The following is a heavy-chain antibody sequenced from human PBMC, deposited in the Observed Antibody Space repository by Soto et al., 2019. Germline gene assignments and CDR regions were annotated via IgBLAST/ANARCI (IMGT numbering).Heavy chain of an antibody. CDR3: ARGWIQLDY. V-gene: IGHV4-59*11. Sequence: KPSETLSLTCTVSGGSISGHYWTWIRQPPGKGLEWIGYIYYNGHTYYNPSLKSRVTISVDTSKNQFSLKVRSVTAADTAVYYCARGWIQLDYWGQGILVTVSS. J-gene: IGHJ4*02. CDR2: IYYNGHT. D-gene: IGHD5-18*01. CDR1: GGSISGHY.